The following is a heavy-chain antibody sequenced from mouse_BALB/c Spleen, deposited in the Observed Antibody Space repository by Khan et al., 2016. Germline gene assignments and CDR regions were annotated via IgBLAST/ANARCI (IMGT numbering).Heavy chain of an antibody. V-gene: IGHV1-80*01. CDR2: IYPGDGDT. D-gene: IGHD2-2*01. J-gene: IGHJ3*01. CDR3: AREGYGYDTFAY. CDR1: GYAFSSYW. Sequence: QVQLQQSGAELVRPGSSVKISCKASGYAFSSYWMNWVKQRPGQGLEWIGQIYPGDGDTNYNGKFKGKATLTADKSSSPAYMQLSSLTSEDSAVYFCAREGYGYDTFAYWGQGTLVTVSA.